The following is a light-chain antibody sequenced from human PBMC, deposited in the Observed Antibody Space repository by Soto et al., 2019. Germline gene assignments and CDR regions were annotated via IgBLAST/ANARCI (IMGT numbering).Light chain of an antibody. CDR3: SSYAGSILGV. Sequence: QSVLTQPPSASGSPGQSVTISCTGTSSDVGGYKYVSWYQQHPGKAPKLMIYEVSKRPSGVPDRFSGSKSGNTASLTVSGLQAEDEADYYCSSYAGSILGVFGGWTKLTVL. V-gene: IGLV2-8*01. CDR2: EVS. CDR1: SSDVGGYKY. J-gene: IGLJ3*02.